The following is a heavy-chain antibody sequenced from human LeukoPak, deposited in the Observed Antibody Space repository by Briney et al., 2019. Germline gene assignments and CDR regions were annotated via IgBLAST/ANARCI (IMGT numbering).Heavy chain of an antibody. CDR1: GFTFSTYW. J-gene: IGHJ4*02. D-gene: IGHD6-13*01. V-gene: IGHV3-7*01. CDR2: INQDGSVK. Sequence: SGGSLRLSCAASGFTFSTYWMSWVRQAPGKGLEWVANINQDGSVKYYMDSVKGRFTISRDNAKNSLYLQMNSLRAEDTAVYYCARGGSSSWRVFDYWGQGTLVTVSS. CDR3: ARGGSSSWRVFDY.